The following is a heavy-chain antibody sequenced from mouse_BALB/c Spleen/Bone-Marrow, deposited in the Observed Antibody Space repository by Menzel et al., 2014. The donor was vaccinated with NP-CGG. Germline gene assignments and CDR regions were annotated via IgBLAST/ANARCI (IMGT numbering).Heavy chain of an antibody. V-gene: IGHV2-9*02. D-gene: IGHD1-1*01. Sequence: KLQESGPGLVAPSQRLSISCTVSGLPLTSYGVHWVRQPPGKVLEWLGVIWAGGSTNYNSALMSRLSISKDNSKSQVFVKMNSLQTDDTAMYYCARGSYYEGAMDYWGQGTSVTVSS. CDR3: ARGSYYEGAMDY. CDR1: GLPLTSYG. CDR2: IWAGGST. J-gene: IGHJ4*01.